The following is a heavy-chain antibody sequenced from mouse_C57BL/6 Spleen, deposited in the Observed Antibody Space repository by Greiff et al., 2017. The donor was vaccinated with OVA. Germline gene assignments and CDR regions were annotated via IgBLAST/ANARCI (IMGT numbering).Heavy chain of an antibody. Sequence: QVQLQQPGAELVRPGTSVKLSCKASGYTFTSYWMHWVKQRPGQGLEWIGVIDPSDSYTNYNQKFKGKATLTVDTSSSTAYMQLSSLTSEDSAVYYCARGITTVPHYYAMDYWGQGTSVTVSS. V-gene: IGHV1-59*01. CDR2: IDPSDSYT. D-gene: IGHD1-1*01. CDR3: ARGITTVPHYYAMDY. J-gene: IGHJ4*01. CDR1: GYTFTSYW.